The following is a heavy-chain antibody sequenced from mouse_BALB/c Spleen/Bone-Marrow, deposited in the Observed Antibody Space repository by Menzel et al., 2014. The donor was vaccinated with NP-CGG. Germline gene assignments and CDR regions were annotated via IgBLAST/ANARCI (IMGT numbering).Heavy chain of an antibody. CDR3: ARRLWGTTREFAY. D-gene: IGHD2-14*01. V-gene: IGHV1-69*01. Sequence: QVQLQQSGAELVMPGTSVKMSYKASGYTFTDYWMHWVKQRPGQGLEWIGAIDTSNNYTSHNQKLKGKATLTADESSSTAYMLLSSLPSEDSAVYDCARRLWGTTREFAYWGQGTLVTVSA. CDR1: GYTFTDYW. CDR2: IDTSNNYT. J-gene: IGHJ3*01.